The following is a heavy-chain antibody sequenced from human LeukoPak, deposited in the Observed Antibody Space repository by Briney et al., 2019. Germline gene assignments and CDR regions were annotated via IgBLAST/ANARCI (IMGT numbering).Heavy chain of an antibody. Sequence: GVSLRLSCAASGFPLSSYSINWVRQAPGKGLEWVSYISSSGSAIYYVDSVKGRFTVSRDNAKNSLFLQMNSPRAEDTAVYYCVRVKGSYFDYWGQGALVTVSS. CDR2: ISSSGSAI. V-gene: IGHV3-48*01. J-gene: IGHJ4*02. D-gene: IGHD2-15*01. CDR1: GFPLSSYS. CDR3: VRVKGSYFDY.